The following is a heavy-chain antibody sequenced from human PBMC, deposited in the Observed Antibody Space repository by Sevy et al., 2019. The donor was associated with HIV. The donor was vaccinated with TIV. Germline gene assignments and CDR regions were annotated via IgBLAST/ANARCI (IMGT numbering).Heavy chain of an antibody. CDR2: ISFDGRNT. CDR1: GFTFRSYG. D-gene: IGHD3-9*01. J-gene: IGHJ4*02. Sequence: GGSLRLSCAGSGFTFRSYGIHWVRQSPGKGLEWVAFISFDGRNTYSADSVKGRFTVSRDNSNNAVYLQMNNLRTEDTAMYYCAIDILGDNSPWFFFDYWGQGTQVTVSS. CDR3: AIDILGDNSPWFFFDY. V-gene: IGHV3-30*03.